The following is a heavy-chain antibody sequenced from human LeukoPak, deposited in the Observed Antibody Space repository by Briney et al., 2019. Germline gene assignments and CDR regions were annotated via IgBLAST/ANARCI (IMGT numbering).Heavy chain of an antibody. CDR2: IYCSGST. V-gene: IGHV4-4*02. Sequence: SGTLSLTCAVSGGSISSSNWWSWVRQHPGKGLEWIGYIYCSGSTYYNPSLKSRVTISVDTSKNQFSLKLSSVTAADTAVYYCARWGIAVAGAYGGVDPWGQGTLVTVSS. CDR3: ARWGIAVAGAYGGVDP. CDR1: GGSISSSNW. D-gene: IGHD6-19*01. J-gene: IGHJ5*02.